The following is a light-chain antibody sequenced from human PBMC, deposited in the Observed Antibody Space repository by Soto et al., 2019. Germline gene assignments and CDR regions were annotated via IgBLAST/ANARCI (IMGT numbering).Light chain of an antibody. J-gene: IGLJ1*01. CDR1: SSNIGAGYD. CDR2: TDN. Sequence: QSVLTQPPSVSGAPGQRVTISCTGSSSNIGAGYDVHWYQQLPGTAPKLLMYTDNHRPSGVPDRFSGSKSGTSASLAITGLQAEYEADYYCQSYDTSLSAYVFGTGTKLTVL. V-gene: IGLV1-40*01. CDR3: QSYDTSLSAYV.